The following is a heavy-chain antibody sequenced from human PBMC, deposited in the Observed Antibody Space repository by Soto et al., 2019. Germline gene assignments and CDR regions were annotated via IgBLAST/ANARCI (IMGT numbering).Heavy chain of an antibody. V-gene: IGHV3-64*01. CDR1: GFTFSSYA. Sequence: PGGSLRLSCAASGFTFSSYAMHWVRQAPGKGLEYVSAISSNGGSTYYANSVKGRFTISRDNSKNTLYLQMGSLIAEDTAVYYCAKSITARPFDYWGQGALVTVSS. J-gene: IGHJ4*02. CDR2: ISSNGGST. D-gene: IGHD6-6*01. CDR3: AKSITARPFDY.